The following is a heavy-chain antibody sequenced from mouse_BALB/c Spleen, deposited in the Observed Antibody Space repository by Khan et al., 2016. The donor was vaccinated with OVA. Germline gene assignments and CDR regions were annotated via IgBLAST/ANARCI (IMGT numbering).Heavy chain of an antibody. CDR3: ARDYGSLYWYFDV. Sequence: EVQLQESGPGLVKPSQTVSLTCTVTGISITTGNYRWSWIRQFPGNKLEWIGNISYSGTITYNPSLTSRTTITRDTSKSQSFLEMNSLSAEDTATYFCARDYGSLYWYFDVWGAGTTVTVSS. CDR2: ISYSGTI. J-gene: IGHJ1*01. V-gene: IGHV3-5*02. CDR1: GISITTGNYR. D-gene: IGHD1-1*01.